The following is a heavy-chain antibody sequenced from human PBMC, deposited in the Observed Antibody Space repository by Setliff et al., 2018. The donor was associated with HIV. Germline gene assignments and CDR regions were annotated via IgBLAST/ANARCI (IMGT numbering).Heavy chain of an antibody. D-gene: IGHD4-17*01. J-gene: IGHJ4*02. Sequence: SETLSLTCTVSDSGTYYWSWIRQPAGKGLEWIGRVSSRGDTNYNPSLKSRVTMSVDTSKNQFSLKLTSVTASDTAVYYCARAAAGNTGPFDLWGQGSPGTVPQ. CDR2: VSSRGDT. CDR1: DSGTYY. CDR3: ARAAAGNTGPFDL. V-gene: IGHV4-4*07.